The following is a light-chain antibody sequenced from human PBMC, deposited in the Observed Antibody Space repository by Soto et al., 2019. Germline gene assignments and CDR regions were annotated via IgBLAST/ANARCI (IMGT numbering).Light chain of an antibody. CDR1: SSDVGGYNY. V-gene: IGLV2-14*01. Sequence: QSALTQPASVSGSPGQSITISCTGTSSDVGGYNYVSWYQQHPGKASKLMIYDVSNRPSGVSNRFSGPKSGNTASLTISGLQAEDEADYYCSSYTSSSTLVFGTGTKVTVL. CDR3: SSYTSSSTLV. CDR2: DVS. J-gene: IGLJ1*01.